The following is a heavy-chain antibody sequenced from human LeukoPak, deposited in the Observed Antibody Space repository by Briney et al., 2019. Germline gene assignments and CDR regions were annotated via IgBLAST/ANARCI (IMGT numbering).Heavy chain of an antibody. J-gene: IGHJ4*02. CDR1: GFTFSSYA. CDR2: INGSGGST. CDR3: AKGDYYYGSGSENTKPYYFDY. Sequence: PGGSLRLSCAASGFTFSSYAMSWVRQAPGKGLEWVSAINGSGGSTYYADSVKGRFTISRDNSKNTLYLQMNSLRAEDTAVYYCAKGDYYYGSGSENTKPYYFDYWGQGTLVTVSS. V-gene: IGHV3-23*01. D-gene: IGHD3-10*01.